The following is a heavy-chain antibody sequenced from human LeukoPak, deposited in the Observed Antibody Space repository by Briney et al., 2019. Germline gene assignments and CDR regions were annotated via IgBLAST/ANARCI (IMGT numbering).Heavy chain of an antibody. CDR2: ISTYDHGT. CDR3: ARDAGSGSYYNYYYYYMDV. V-gene: IGHV1-18*01. J-gene: IGHJ6*03. Sequence: ASVKVSCKASGYTFTNYGISWVRQAPGQGLEWMAWISTYDHGTNYAQKFRGRVTMTTDTSTSTVYMELSSLRSEDTAVYYCARDAGSGSYYNYYYYYMDVWGKGTTVTVSS. CDR1: GYTFTNYG. D-gene: IGHD3-10*01.